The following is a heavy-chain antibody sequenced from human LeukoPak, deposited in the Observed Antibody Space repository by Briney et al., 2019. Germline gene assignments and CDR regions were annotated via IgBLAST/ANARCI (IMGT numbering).Heavy chain of an antibody. D-gene: IGHD2-15*01. J-gene: IGHJ4*02. V-gene: IGHV4-59*12. CDR1: GGSISSYY. CDR3: ARIPGHIVVAVAYPCD. Sequence: PSETLSLTCTVSGGSISSYYWSWIRQPPGKGLEWIGSIYYSGSTYYNPSLKSRVTISVDTSKNQFSLKLSSVTAADTAVYYCARIPGHIVVAVAYPCDWGQGTLVTVSS. CDR2: IYYSGST.